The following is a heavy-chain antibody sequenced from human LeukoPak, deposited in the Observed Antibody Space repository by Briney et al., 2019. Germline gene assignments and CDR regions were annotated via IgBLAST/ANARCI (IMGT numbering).Heavy chain of an antibody. D-gene: IGHD3-10*01. CDR3: ARSGGEVWFGELLSWFDP. Sequence: GGSLRLSCVASGFTASNNYMTWVRQAPGKGLEWVSVIYSGGSTYYADSVKGRFTFSRDNSKNTLYLQMNSLRAEDTAVYYCARSGGEVWFGELLSWFDPWGQGTLVTVSS. CDR2: IYSGGST. J-gene: IGHJ5*01. V-gene: IGHV3-66*01. CDR1: GFTASNNY.